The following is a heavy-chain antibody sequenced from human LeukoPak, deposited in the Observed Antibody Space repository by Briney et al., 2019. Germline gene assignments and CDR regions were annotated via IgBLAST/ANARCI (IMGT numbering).Heavy chain of an antibody. V-gene: IGHV4-34*01. D-gene: IGHD2-2*03. CDR1: GGSFSGYY. J-gene: IGHJ6*02. CDR3: ARVGYCSSTSCYEDGMDV. Sequence: SETLSLTCAVYGGSFSGYYWSWIRQPPGKGLEWIGEINHSGSTNYNPSLKSRVTISVGTSKNQFSLKLSSVTAADTAVYYCARVGYCSSTSCYEDGMDVWGQGTTVTVSS. CDR2: INHSGST.